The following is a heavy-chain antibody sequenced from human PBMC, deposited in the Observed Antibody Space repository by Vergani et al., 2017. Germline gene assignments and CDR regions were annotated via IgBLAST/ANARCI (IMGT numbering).Heavy chain of an antibody. CDR2: ISFDGTND. J-gene: IGHJ4*02. D-gene: IGHD2-2*02. V-gene: IGHV3-30-3*01. Sequence: QVQLVESGGGVVQPGTSLRLSCVVSGFALNRHAMYWVRQAPGKGLEWVVGISFDGTNDYYPDLVKGRFTISRDIAKNTLYLQVRSLRLEDTGVYHCVRDRGLCAGGRCYTEAWDYWGQGTPVTVSS. CDR1: GFALNRHA. CDR3: VRDRGLCAGGRCYTEAWDY.